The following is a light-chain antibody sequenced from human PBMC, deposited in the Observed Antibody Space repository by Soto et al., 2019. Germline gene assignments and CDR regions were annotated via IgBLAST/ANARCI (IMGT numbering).Light chain of an antibody. CDR1: QGISSH. Sequence: IQLTQSPSSLSASEGDRVTITCRASQGISSHLAWYQQRPGKAPKLLIYTASTLQSGVPSRFNGIGSVTVFSFTFFILLPEVLATYYFLQLKSYPLTFGGGTKVDIK. V-gene: IGKV1-9*01. J-gene: IGKJ4*01. CDR3: LQLKSYPLT. CDR2: TAS.